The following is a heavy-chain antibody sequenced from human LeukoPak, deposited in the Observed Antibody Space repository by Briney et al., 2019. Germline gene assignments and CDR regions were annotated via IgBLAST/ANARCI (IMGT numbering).Heavy chain of an antibody. D-gene: IGHD6-13*01. CDR3: ARQYDSSWEYYYYYGMDV. J-gene: IGHJ6*02. CDR2: ISSSSSYI. V-gene: IGHV3-21*01. Sequence: GGSLRLSCAASGFTFSSYSMNWVRQAPGKGLEWVSSISSSSSYIYYADSVKGRFTISRDNAKDSLYLQMNSLRAEDTAVYYCARQYDSSWEYYYYYGMDVWGQGTTVTVSS. CDR1: GFTFSSYS.